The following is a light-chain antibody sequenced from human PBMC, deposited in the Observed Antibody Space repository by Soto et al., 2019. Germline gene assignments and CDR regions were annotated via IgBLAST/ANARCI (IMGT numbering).Light chain of an antibody. CDR3: QQYRNWPRT. CDR1: QSVDIN. V-gene: IGKV3-15*01. J-gene: IGKJ1*01. CDR2: GAS. Sequence: EIVLTQSPATLSVSPGERVTLSCRASQSVDINLAWYQQKPGQAPSLLIYGASTRAIDMPGRFSGRGSGTEFTLTISSLQSEDFEVYYCQQYRNWPRTFGQGTKVDIK.